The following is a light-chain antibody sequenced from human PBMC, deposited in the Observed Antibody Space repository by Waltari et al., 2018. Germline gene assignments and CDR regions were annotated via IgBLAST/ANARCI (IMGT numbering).Light chain of an antibody. CDR1: QGVSNY. Sequence: AIRMTQSPSSLSASIGDRVTISCRASQGVSNYLAWYQQKPGKAPSLLIHAASTLQTGVPSRFSGSGTGTDFTLTITCLQSADFAIYFCQQYHDYPWTFGQGTKVEI. CDR2: AAS. J-gene: IGKJ1*01. CDR3: QQYHDYPWT. V-gene: IGKV1-8*01.